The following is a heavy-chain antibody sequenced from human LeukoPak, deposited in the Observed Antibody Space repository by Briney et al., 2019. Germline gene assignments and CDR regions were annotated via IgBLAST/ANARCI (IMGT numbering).Heavy chain of an antibody. CDR1: GGSISSYY. CDR2: IYYREST. J-gene: IGHJ4*02. Sequence: PSETLSLTCTVSGGSISSYYWSWIRQPPGKGLEWIGYIYYRESTSYNPSLKSRVTLSVDTSKNQFSLKLSSVTAADTAVYYCARLDANYFDYWGQGTLVTVSS. V-gene: IGHV4-59*08. D-gene: IGHD3-16*01. CDR3: ARLDANYFDY.